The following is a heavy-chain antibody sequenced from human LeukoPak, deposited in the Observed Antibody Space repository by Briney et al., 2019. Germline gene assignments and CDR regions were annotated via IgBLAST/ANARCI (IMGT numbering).Heavy chain of an antibody. CDR1: GGSISSGSYY. V-gene: IGHV4-61*02. CDR3: ARDHRIDSSGYYPPPDAFDI. Sequence: PSETLSLTCTVSGGSISSGSYYWSWIRQPAGKGLEWIGRIYTSGSTNYNPSLKSRVTISVDRSKNQFSLRLSSVTAADTAVYYCARDHRIDSSGYYPPPDAFDIWGQGTMVTVSS. J-gene: IGHJ3*02. CDR2: IYTSGST. D-gene: IGHD3-22*01.